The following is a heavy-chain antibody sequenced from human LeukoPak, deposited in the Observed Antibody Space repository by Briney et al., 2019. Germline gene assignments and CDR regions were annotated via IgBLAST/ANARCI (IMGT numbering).Heavy chain of an antibody. J-gene: IGHJ4*02. CDR1: GYTFTGYY. D-gene: IGHD6-13*01. CDR2: INPSSGGT. CDR3: ATVVAAHHPLDY. V-gene: IGHV1-2*02. Sequence: GASVKVSCKASGYTFTGYYMHWVRQAPGQGLEWMGWINPSSGGTNYAQKFQGRVTMTRDTSISTAYMELSRLRSDDTAVYYCATVVAAHHPLDYWDQGTLVIVSS.